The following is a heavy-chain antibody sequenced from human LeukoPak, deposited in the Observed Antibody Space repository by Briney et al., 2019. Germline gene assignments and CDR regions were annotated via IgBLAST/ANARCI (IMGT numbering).Heavy chain of an antibody. CDR1: GFTFSSYA. J-gene: IGHJ3*02. V-gene: IGHV3-23*01. D-gene: IGHD5-24*01. Sequence: GGSLRLSCAASGFTFSSYAMSWVRQAPGKGLEWVSAISGSCGSTYYADAVKGRFTISRDNSKNTMYLQMTSLRAEDTAVYYCASGWLQGGLDAFDIWGQGTMVTVSS. CDR2: ISGSCGST. CDR3: ASGWLQGGLDAFDI.